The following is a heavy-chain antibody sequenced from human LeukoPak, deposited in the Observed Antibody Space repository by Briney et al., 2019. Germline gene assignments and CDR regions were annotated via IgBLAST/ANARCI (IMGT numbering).Heavy chain of an antibody. Sequence: ASVKVSCKASVYTFTNYYMHWVRQTPGQGLEWMGIINPSGGSTNYAQKFQGRVTMTRDTSTSTVYMELSSLRSEDTAVYYCARDLIRWSGLDYWGQGTLVTVSS. CDR1: VYTFTNYY. CDR2: INPSGGST. D-gene: IGHD4-23*01. V-gene: IGHV1-46*01. J-gene: IGHJ4*02. CDR3: ARDLIRWSGLDY.